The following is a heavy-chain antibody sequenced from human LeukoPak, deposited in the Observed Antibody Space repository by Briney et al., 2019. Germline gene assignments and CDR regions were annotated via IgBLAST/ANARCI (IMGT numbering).Heavy chain of an antibody. Sequence: GGSLRLSCVASAFTFNNYWMHWVRQAPGKGLVWVSRINTDGSSTSYADSVKGRFTISRDNAKNTLYLQMNSLRAEDTAMYYCANVESVEGYWGQGTLVTVSS. D-gene: IGHD1-1*01. J-gene: IGHJ4*02. CDR2: INTDGSST. CDR1: AFTFNNYW. CDR3: ANVESVEGY. V-gene: IGHV3-74*01.